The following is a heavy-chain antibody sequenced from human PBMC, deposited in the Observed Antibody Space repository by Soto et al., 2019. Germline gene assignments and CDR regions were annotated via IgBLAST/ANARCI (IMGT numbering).Heavy chain of an antibody. CDR2: IRSKAYGGTT. Sequence: GGSLRLSCTASGFTFSDHAMSWFRQAPGKGLEWVGFIRSKAYGGTTDYAASVKGRFTISRDDSKGIAYLQMNSLKTEDTAVYYCCRVLLDRSGYSHYHYGMDFWGQGTTVTVSS. CDR1: GFTFSDHA. V-gene: IGHV3-49*03. D-gene: IGHD3-3*01. CDR3: CRVLLDRSGYSHYHYGMDF. J-gene: IGHJ6*02.